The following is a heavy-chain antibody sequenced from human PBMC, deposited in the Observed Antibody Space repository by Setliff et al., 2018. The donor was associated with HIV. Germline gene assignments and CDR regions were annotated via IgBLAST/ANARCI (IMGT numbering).Heavy chain of an antibody. CDR2: INPNSGGT. J-gene: IGHJ6*03. Sequence: ASVKVSCKASGYTFTGYYMHWVRQAPGQGLEWMGWINPNSGGTNYAQKFQGRVTMTRDTSISTAYMELSRLTYDDTAVYYCARDRETTLIPGYYYMDVWGKGTTVTVSS. D-gene: IGHD4-17*01. CDR3: ARDRETTLIPGYYYMDV. V-gene: IGHV1-2*02. CDR1: GYTFTGYY.